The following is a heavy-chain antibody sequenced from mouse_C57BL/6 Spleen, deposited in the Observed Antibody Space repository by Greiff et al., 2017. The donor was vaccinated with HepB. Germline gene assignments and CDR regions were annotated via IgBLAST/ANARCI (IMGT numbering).Heavy chain of an antibody. V-gene: IGHV1-61*01. CDR2: IYPSDSET. J-gene: IGHJ2*01. CDR1: GYTFTSYW. CDR3: GRSGDGDYVGKLFDY. Sequence: QVQLQQPGAELVRPGSSVKLSCKASGYTFTSYWMDWVKQRPGQGLEWIGNIYPSDSETHYNQKFKDKATLTVDKSSSTAYMQLSSLTAEDSAVCDCGRSGDGDYVGKLFDYWGQGTTLTVSS. D-gene: IGHD2-13*01.